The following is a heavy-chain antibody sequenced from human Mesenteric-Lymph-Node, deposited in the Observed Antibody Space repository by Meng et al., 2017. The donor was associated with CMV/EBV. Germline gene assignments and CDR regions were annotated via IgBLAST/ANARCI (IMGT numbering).Heavy chain of an antibody. Sequence: SGPTLVKPTQTLTLTCTFSGFSLSTSGMCVSWVRQPPGKALEWLALIDWDDDKYYSTSLKTRLTISKDTSKNQVVLTMTNMDPVDTATYYCARTRGSGSYFHYYGMDVWGQGTTVTASS. V-gene: IGHV2-70*20. CDR3: ARTRGSGSYFHYYGMDV. J-gene: IGHJ6*02. CDR1: GFSLSTSGMC. CDR2: IDWDDDK. D-gene: IGHD1-26*01.